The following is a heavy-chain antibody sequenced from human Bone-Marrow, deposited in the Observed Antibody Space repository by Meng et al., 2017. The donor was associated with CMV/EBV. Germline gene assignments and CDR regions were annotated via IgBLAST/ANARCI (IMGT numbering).Heavy chain of an antibody. Sequence: SETLSLTCTVSGGSISSYYWSWIRQPPGKGLEWIGYIYYSGSTNYNPSLKSRVTISVDTSKNQFSLKLSSMTAADTAVYYCARRSYSSSSDWFDPWGQGTLVTVSS. CDR1: GGSISSYY. CDR2: IYYSGST. CDR3: ARRSYSSSSDWFDP. V-gene: IGHV4-59*01. D-gene: IGHD6-6*01. J-gene: IGHJ5*02.